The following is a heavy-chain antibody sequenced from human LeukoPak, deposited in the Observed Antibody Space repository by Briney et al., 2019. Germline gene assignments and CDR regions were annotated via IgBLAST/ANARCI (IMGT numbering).Heavy chain of an antibody. CDR2: INSDGSST. J-gene: IGHJ4*02. Sequence: PGGSLRLSCAASGFTFSSYWMHWVRQAPGKGLVWVSRINSDGSSTSYADSVRGRFTLSRDNSKNMVYLQMNGLRAGDTALYYCAQDWSNDDSGIAFWGQGTLVTVS. CDR3: AQDWSNDDSGIAF. V-gene: IGHV3-74*01. CDR1: GFTFSSYW. D-gene: IGHD1-26*01.